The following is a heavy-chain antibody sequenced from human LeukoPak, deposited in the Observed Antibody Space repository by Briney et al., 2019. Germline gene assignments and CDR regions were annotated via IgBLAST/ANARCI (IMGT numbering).Heavy chain of an antibody. J-gene: IGHJ4*02. CDR3: ASSDAYHSEY. CDR1: GGSISNYY. CDR2: INYSGST. V-gene: IGHV4-59*01. Sequence: SETLSLTCTVSGGSISNYYWIWIRQPPGKGLEWIGYINYSGSTKYNPSLKSQLTISVDTSKSQFSLRLNSVTAADTAVYYCASSDAYHSEYWGQGTLVTASS. D-gene: IGHD1-26*01.